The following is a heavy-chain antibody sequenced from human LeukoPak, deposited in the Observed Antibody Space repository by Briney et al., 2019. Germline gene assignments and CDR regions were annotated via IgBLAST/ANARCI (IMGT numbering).Heavy chain of an antibody. Sequence: GGPLRLSCTAWVFSFSYYYMTWIPQSPGKALEWLSYFSPSRDILYYAASVKGRFTIPKDKAKNSLYWQMNGLSADETAGYPGAKGRISLVVVEASNEAFDLWGQGKLVTASS. CDR3: AKGRISLVVVEASNEAFDL. V-gene: IGHV3-11*01. CDR1: VFSFSYYY. J-gene: IGHJ3*01. D-gene: IGHD2-15*01. CDR2: FSPSRDIL.